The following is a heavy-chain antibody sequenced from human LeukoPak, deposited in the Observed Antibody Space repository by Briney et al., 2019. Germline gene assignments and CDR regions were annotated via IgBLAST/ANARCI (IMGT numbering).Heavy chain of an antibody. J-gene: IGHJ4*02. CDR1: GGSISSYY. D-gene: IGHD3-16*01. CDR2: IYYSGST. Sequence: SETLSLTCTVSGGSISSYYWSWIRQPPGKGLEWIGYIYYSGSTNYNPSLKSRVTITVDTSKNQFSLKLSSVTAADTAVYYCARGYGLDYWGQGTLVTVSS. V-gene: IGHV4-59*01. CDR3: ARGYGLDY.